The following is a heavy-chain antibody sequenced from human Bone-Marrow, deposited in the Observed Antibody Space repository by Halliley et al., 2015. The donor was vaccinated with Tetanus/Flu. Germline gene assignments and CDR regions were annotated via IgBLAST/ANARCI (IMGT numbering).Heavy chain of an antibody. Sequence: WIGYIHYSGSTNYTPSLKSRLTISVDTSRIQFSLNLSSLTAADFAVYYCARDLGGIDSSGFLYQWGQGTLAIVSS. V-gene: IGHV4-59*01. J-gene: IGHJ4*02. CDR3: ARDLGGIDSSGFLYQ. D-gene: IGHD3-22*01. CDR2: IHYSGST.